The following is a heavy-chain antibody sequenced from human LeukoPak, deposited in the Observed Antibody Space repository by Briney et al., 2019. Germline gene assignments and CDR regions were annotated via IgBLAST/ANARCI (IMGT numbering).Heavy chain of an antibody. J-gene: IGHJ5*02. D-gene: IGHD2-2*01. CDR1: GGSISSGGYS. CDR2: IYHSGST. V-gene: IGHV4-30-2*01. CDR3: ARGPRGCSSTSCTTNWFDP. Sequence: SQTLSLTCAVSGGSISSGGYSWSWLRQPPGTGLEWIGYIYHSGSTYYNPSLKSRVTISVDRSKNQFSLKLSSVTAADTAVYYCARGPRGCSSTSCTTNWFDPWGQGTLVTVSS.